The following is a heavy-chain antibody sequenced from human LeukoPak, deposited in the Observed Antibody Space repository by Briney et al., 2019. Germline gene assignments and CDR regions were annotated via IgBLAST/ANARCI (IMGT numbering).Heavy chain of an antibody. J-gene: IGHJ4*02. CDR3: AKVAHYYYGSESYYFFEH. Sequence: GGSLRLSCAASGFTFTDYYMSWIRQAPGKGLEWLSYISSSGSTIYYADSVKGRFTISRDNAKNSLYLQMNSLRVEDTATYYCAKVAHYYYGSESYYFFEHWGQGTPVTASS. CDR1: GFTFTDYY. V-gene: IGHV3-11*04. CDR2: ISSSGSTI. D-gene: IGHD3-10*01.